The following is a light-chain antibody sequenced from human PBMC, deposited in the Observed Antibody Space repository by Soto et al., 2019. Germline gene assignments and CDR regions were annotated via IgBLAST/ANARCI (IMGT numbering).Light chain of an antibody. V-gene: IGKV3-20*01. J-gene: IGKJ1*01. CDR3: QQYSISST. Sequence: EIVFTQSPGTLSLSPGERATLPCRARQSVSSSSLAWYQHKPGQSPRLLIFGVSSRATDIPDRFSGSGSGTDFTLTINRLEPEDFAVYYCQQYSISSTFGQGTKVDIK. CDR1: QSVSSSS. CDR2: GVS.